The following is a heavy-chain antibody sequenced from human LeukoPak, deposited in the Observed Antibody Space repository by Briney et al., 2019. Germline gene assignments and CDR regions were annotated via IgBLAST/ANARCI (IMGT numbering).Heavy chain of an antibody. CDR3: VTDGDKWNDFEY. CDR2: ISKEGNEI. J-gene: IGHJ4*02. CDR1: GLILSNFW. V-gene: IGHV3-7*01. D-gene: IGHD1-1*01. Sequence: GGSLRLSCAASGLILSNFWMHWVRQAPGKGLEWVAIISKEGNEIKYVDSVKGRFTLSRDNAKNSVYLQMNSLRTEDTALYYCVTDGDKWNDFEYWGQGTLVTVSS.